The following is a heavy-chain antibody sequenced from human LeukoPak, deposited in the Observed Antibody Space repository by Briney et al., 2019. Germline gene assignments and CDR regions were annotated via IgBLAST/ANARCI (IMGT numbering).Heavy chain of an antibody. CDR2: FSGSGGNT. Sequence: QSGGSLRLSCAASGFTFSSYAMSWVHQAPGKGLEWVSTFSGSGGNTYYADSVKGRFTISRDNSKNTLYLQMNSLRAEGTAVYFCARRSNTSSGNFDYWGQGTLVTVSS. CDR3: ARRSNTSSGNFDY. J-gene: IGHJ4*02. CDR1: GFTFSSYA. D-gene: IGHD6-6*01. V-gene: IGHV3-23*01.